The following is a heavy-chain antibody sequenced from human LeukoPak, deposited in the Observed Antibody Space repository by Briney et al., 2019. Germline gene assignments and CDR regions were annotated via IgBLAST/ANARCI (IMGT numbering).Heavy chain of an antibody. V-gene: IGHV3-11*04. CDR1: GFTFSDYY. CDR3: ARVVGYYDSSGYYHYYYYMDV. Sequence: GALRLSCAASGFTFSDYYMSWIRQAPGKGLEWVSYIISSGSTIYYADSVKGRFTISRDNAKKSLYLQMNSLRAEDTAVYYCARVVGYYDSSGYYHYYYYMDVWGKGTTVTVSS. J-gene: IGHJ6*03. D-gene: IGHD3-22*01. CDR2: IISSGSTI.